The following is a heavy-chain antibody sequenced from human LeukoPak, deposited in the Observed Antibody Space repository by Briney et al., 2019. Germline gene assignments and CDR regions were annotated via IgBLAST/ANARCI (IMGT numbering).Heavy chain of an antibody. V-gene: IGHV4-39*01. CDR1: GASISNGAYY. J-gene: IGHJ5*02. CDR3: ARLFFVIDT. D-gene: IGHD3-3*01. Sequence: PSATLSLTYTVSGASISNGAYYSLWIRQPPGEGLECIGTVHDSCSTFYNPSLKSRVNISVDTSKNQFSLQLSSVSDADTAVYYCARLFFVIDTWGQGTLVTVSS. CDR2: VHDSCST.